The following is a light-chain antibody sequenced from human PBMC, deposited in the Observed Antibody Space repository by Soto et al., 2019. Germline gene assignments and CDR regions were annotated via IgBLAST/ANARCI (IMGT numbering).Light chain of an antibody. Sequence: EIVMTQSPATLSVSPGERATLSCRARQSVSSNLGWYQQKPGQAPRLLIYGASTRATGIPARFSGSGSGTEFTLTISSLQSEDFALYHCQQYNNWPLTFGGGTKVEIK. CDR3: QQYNNWPLT. CDR1: QSVSSN. J-gene: IGKJ4*01. V-gene: IGKV3-15*01. CDR2: GAS.